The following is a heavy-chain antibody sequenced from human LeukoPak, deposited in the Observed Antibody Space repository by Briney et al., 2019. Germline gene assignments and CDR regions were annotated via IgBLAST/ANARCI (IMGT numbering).Heavy chain of an antibody. J-gene: IGHJ4*02. CDR1: GFTFSSYG. CDR2: ISYDGSNK. D-gene: IGHD2-15*01. Sequence: GGSLRLSCAASGFTFSSYGMHWVRQAPGKGLEWVAVISYDGSNKYYADSVKGRFTISRDNAKNTLYLQMNSVRAEDTAVYFCARDLVGLTGDFWGQGALVTVSS. CDR3: ARDLVGLTGDF. V-gene: IGHV3-30*03.